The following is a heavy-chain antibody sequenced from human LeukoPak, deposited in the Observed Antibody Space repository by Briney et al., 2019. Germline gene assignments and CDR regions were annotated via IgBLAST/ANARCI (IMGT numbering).Heavy chain of an antibody. CDR3: ARDPWGKASLDI. Sequence: PSETLSLTCTVSGGSISSSSYYWGWIRQPPGKGLEWIGSIYYSGSTYYNPSLKSRVAISVDTSKNQFSLKLTSVTAADTAVYYCARDPWGKASLDIWGQGTMVTVST. D-gene: IGHD3-16*01. V-gene: IGHV4-39*07. J-gene: IGHJ3*02. CDR2: IYYSGST. CDR1: GGSISSSSYY.